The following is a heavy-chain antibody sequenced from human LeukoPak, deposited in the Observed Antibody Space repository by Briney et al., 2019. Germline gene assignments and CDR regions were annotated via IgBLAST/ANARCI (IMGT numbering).Heavy chain of an antibody. J-gene: IGHJ4*02. V-gene: IGHV3-15*01. CDR2: IKSKTDGETT. CDR1: GFTFTNAW. CDR3: TTDLGTYYHGSQRLIPIDY. D-gene: IGHD3-10*01. Sequence: GGSLRLSCVDSGFTFTNAWMSWVRQAPGKGLEWIGRIKSKTDGETTNYAEPVRGRFTISRDDSKSAVYLQMNSPKIEDTAVYYCTTDLGTYYHGSQRLIPIDYWGQGTLVTVSS.